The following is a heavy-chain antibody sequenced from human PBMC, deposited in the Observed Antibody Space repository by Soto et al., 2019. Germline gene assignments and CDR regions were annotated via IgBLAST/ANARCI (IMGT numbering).Heavy chain of an antibody. D-gene: IGHD5-12*01. CDR1: GFTFSSYA. Sequence: QVQVVESGGGVVQPGRSLRLSCAASGFTFSSYAMHWVRQAPGKGLEWVAGISYDGSTIYYVDSVKGRFTVSRDNSKNTLYLHMNSQRSEDTAVYSCAKGPWHLAHGHYFDYWGQGTLVTVSS. V-gene: IGHV3-30*18. J-gene: IGHJ4*02. CDR2: ISYDGSTI. CDR3: AKGPWHLAHGHYFDY.